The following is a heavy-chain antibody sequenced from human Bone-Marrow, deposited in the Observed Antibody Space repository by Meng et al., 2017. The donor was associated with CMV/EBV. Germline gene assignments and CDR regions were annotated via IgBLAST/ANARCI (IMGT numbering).Heavy chain of an antibody. Sequence: ASVKVSCKASGYTFINFGFSWVRQAPGQGLQWMGWISTYNGNTNYAQRLQGRVTLTTDTSTSTAYMELRSLRSDDTAVYYCARDHSMVNYYYYGMDVWGQGTTVTVSS. CDR1: GYTFINFG. J-gene: IGHJ6*02. D-gene: IGHD3-10*01. CDR3: ARDHSMVNYYYYGMDV. CDR2: ISTYNGNT. V-gene: IGHV1-18*01.